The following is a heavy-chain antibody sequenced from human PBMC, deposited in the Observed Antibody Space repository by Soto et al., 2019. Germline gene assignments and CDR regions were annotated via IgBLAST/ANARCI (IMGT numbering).Heavy chain of an antibody. D-gene: IGHD2-2*01. Sequence: QLQLQESGPGLVKPSETLSLTCTVSGGSISSSSYYWGWIRQPPGKGLEWIGSIYYSGNSYYNPSLKSRVTISVDTSKNQFSLKLSSVTAADTAVYFCARKPLGYCDTTSCNDYWGQGTLVTVSS. J-gene: IGHJ4*02. CDR2: IYYSGNS. V-gene: IGHV4-39*01. CDR1: GGSISSSSYY. CDR3: ARKPLGYCDTTSCNDY.